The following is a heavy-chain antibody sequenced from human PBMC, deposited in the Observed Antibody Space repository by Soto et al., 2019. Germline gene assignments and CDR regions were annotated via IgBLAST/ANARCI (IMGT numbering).Heavy chain of an antibody. CDR3: ARSSSGSYYEFDI. CDR1: GYTFTSYY. V-gene: IGHV1-46*01. CDR2: INPSGGST. Sequence: ASVKVSCKASGYTFTSYYMHWVRQAPGQGLEWMGIINPSGGSTSYAQKFQGRVTMTRDTSTSTAYMELRSLRSDDTAVYYCARSSSGSYYEFDIWGQGTLVTVSS. J-gene: IGHJ3*02. D-gene: IGHD3-22*01.